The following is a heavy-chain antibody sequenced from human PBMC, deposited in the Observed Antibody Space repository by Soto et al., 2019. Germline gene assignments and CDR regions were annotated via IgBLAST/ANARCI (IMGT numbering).Heavy chain of an antibody. CDR1: GFTFSSYS. Sequence: PGGSLRLSCAASGFTFSSYSMNWVRQAPGKGLEWVSSISSSSSYIYYADSVKGRFTISRDNAKNSLYVQMNSLRAVDTAVYYCARGVWDIVVVPAAIPYYYGMDVWGQGTTVTVSS. V-gene: IGHV3-21*01. J-gene: IGHJ6*02. CDR2: ISSSSSYI. CDR3: ARGVWDIVVVPAAIPYYYGMDV. D-gene: IGHD2-2*02.